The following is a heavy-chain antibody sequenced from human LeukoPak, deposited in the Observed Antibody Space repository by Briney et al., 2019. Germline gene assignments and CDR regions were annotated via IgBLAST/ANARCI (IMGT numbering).Heavy chain of an antibody. V-gene: IGHV3-21*01. CDR1: GFTFSSYS. J-gene: IGHJ4*02. Sequence: GGSLRLSCAASGFTFSSYSMNWVRQAPGKGLEWVSSISSSSSHIYYADSVKGRFAISRDNAKNSLYLQMNSLRAEDTAVYYCARVGGDYGGGYWGQGTLVTVSS. CDR2: ISSSSSHI. CDR3: ARVGGDYGGGY. D-gene: IGHD4-17*01.